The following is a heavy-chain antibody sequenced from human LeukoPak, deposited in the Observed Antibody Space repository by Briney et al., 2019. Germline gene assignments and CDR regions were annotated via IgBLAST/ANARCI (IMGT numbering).Heavy chain of an antibody. CDR1: GGTFSSYA. D-gene: IGHD2-15*01. V-gene: IGHV1-69*01. J-gene: IGHJ4*02. Sequence: SVKVSCKASGGTFSSYAISWVRQAPGQGLEWMGGIIPIFGTTNYAQKFQGRVTITADESTSTAYMELSSLRSEDTAVYYCARYCSGGSCPFDYWGQGTLVTVSS. CDR2: IIPIFGTT. CDR3: ARYCSGGSCPFDY.